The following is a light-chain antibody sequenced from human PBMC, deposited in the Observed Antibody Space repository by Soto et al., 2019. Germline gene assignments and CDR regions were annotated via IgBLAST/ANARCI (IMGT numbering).Light chain of an antibody. Sequence: DIQVTQSPCSLSASVGYRVTITCRASQGIRNDLGWYQQKPGKAPNRLIYAASSLQSGAPSRFSGSESGTEFTLTISSLQSEDFAVYYCKQYHNWRPFTFGHGTRLEIK. CDR1: QGIRND. CDR2: AAS. V-gene: IGKV1-17*01. J-gene: IGKJ5*01. CDR3: KQYHNWRPFT.